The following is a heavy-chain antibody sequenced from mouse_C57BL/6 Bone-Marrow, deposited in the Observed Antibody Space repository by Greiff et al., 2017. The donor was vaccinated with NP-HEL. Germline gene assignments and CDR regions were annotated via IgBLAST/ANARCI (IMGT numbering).Heavy chain of an antibody. CDR3: ARSPYYYGSKGYFDV. CDR2: IYPRAGST. V-gene: IGHV1-78*01. J-gene: IGHJ1*03. CDR1: GYTFTDHT. D-gene: IGHD1-1*01. Sequence: VQLQQSDAELVKPGASVKISCKVSGYTFTDHTIHWMKQRPEQGLEWIGYIYPRAGSTKYNEKFKGKATLTADKSSTTAYMQLNSLTSEDSAVYFCARSPYYYGSKGYFDVWGTGTTVTVSS.